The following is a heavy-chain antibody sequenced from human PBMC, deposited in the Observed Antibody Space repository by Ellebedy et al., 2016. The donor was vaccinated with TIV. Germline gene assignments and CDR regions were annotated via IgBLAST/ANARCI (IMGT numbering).Heavy chain of an antibody. J-gene: IGHJ4*02. CDR1: GYTFTGYY. Sequence: ASVKVSXXASGYTFTGYYMHWVRQAPGQGLEWMGWINPNSGGTNYAQKFQGRVTMTRNTSISTAYMELSSLRSEDTAVYYCASDGGDYGYYWGQGTLVTVSS. V-gene: IGHV1-2*02. CDR3: ASDGGDYGYY. D-gene: IGHD3-16*01. CDR2: INPNSGGT.